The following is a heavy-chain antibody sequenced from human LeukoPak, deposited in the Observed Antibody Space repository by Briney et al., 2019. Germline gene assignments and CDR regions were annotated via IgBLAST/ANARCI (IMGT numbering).Heavy chain of an antibody. D-gene: IGHD3-22*01. Sequence: SVKVSCKASGGTFSSYAISWVRQAPGQGLEWMGGIIPIFGTANYAQKFQGRVTITADESTSTAYMELSSLRSEDTAVYYCARSHGDGSGYYYWGQGTLVTVSS. CDR3: ARSHGDGSGYYY. J-gene: IGHJ4*02. CDR1: GGTFSSYA. CDR2: IIPIFGTA. V-gene: IGHV1-69*01.